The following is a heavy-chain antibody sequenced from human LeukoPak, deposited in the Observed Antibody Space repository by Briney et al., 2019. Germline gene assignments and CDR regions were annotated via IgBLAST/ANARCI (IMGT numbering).Heavy chain of an antibody. CDR2: INPSGGST. D-gene: IGHD3-16*01. CDR1: GYTFTSYY. J-gene: IGHJ4*02. Sequence: ASVKVSCKASGYTFTSYYMHWVRQAPGQGLEWMGIINPSGGSTSYAQKFQGRVTMTRDTSTSTAYMELSSLRSEDTAVYYCARVGSMTTLDYWGQGTLVTVSS. CDR3: ARVGSMTTLDY. V-gene: IGHV1-46*01.